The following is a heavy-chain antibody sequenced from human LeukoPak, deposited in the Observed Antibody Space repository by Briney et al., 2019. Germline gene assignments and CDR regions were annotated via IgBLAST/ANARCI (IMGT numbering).Heavy chain of an antibody. CDR3: ARVGDYYYGMDV. CDR2: ISAYNGNT. Sequence: ASVKVSCKASGYTFTTYIMNWVRQAPGQGLEWMGWISAYNGNTNYAQKLQGRVTMTTDTSTSTAYMELRSLRSDDTAVYYCARVGDYYYGMDVWGQGTTVTVSS. CDR1: GYTFTTYI. J-gene: IGHJ6*02. V-gene: IGHV1-18*01.